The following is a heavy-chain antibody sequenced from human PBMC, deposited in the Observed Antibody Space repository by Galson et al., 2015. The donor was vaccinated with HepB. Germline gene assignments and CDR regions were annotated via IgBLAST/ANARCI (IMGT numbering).Heavy chain of an antibody. D-gene: IGHD3-10*01. CDR3: ARDSYYGSGSYPIDY. Sequence: SLRLSCAASGFTFSSYSMNRVRKAPGKGLEWVSSISSSSSYIYYADSVKGRFTISRDNAKNSLYLQMNSLRAEDTAVYYCARDSYYGSGSYPIDYWGQGTLVTVSS. J-gene: IGHJ4*02. CDR1: GFTFSSYS. V-gene: IGHV3-21*01. CDR2: ISSSSSYI.